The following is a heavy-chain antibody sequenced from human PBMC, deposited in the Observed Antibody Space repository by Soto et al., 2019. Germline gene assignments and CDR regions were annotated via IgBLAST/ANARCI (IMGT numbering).Heavy chain of an antibody. V-gene: IGHV3-30*18. CDR1: GFTFSSYG. CDR3: ANSPPREFPRRLYYYGMDV. Sequence: GGSLRLSCAASGFTFSSYGMHWVRQAPGKGLEWVAVISYDGSNKYYADSVKGRFTISRDNSKKTLYLQMNSLRAEDTAVYYCANSPPREFPRRLYYYGMDVWGQGTTVTGSS. J-gene: IGHJ6*02. D-gene: IGHD2-21*01. CDR2: ISYDGSNK.